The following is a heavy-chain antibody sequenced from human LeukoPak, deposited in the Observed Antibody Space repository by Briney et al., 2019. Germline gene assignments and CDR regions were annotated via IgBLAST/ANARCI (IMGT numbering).Heavy chain of an antibody. CDR1: GSRFTSYW. J-gene: IGHJ5*02. V-gene: IGHV5-51*01. Sequence: GGSLQISCKTSGSRFTSYWIGGARQMTGKGLEWMGIIYPGESDTRYSPSFQGQVTISADKSIRTAYLQWSSLKASDTAMYYCARRQSATGTTPWFDPWGQGTLVTVSS. CDR3: ARRQSATGTTPWFDP. CDR2: IYPGESDT. D-gene: IGHD1-1*01.